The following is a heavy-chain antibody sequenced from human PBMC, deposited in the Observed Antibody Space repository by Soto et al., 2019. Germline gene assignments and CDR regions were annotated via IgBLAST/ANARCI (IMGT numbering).Heavy chain of an antibody. CDR2: ISYDGSNK. D-gene: IGHD6-19*01. CDR1: GFTFSSYG. J-gene: IGHJ4*02. V-gene: IGHV3-30*03. Sequence: GGSLRLSCAASGFTFSSYGMHWVRQAPGKGLEWVAVISYDGSNKYYADSVKGRFTISRDNSKNTLYLQMNSLRAEDTAVYYCATELPPYSSGWYFDYWGQGXLVTVYS. CDR3: ATELPPYSSGWYFDY.